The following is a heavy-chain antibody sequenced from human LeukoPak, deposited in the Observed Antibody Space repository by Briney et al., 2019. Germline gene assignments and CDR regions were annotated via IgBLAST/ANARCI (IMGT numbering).Heavy chain of an antibody. CDR1: GFTFSSYW. CDR3: ARSPPLWNGDAFDI. V-gene: IGHV3-7*01. CDR2: IKQDGSEK. D-gene: IGHD1-1*01. J-gene: IGHJ3*02. Sequence: QPGGSLRLSCAASGFTFSSYWMSWVRQAPGKGLEWVANIKQDGSEKYYVDSVKGRFTISRDNAKNSLYLQMNSLRVEDTAVYYCARSPPLWNGDAFDIWGQGTMVTVSS.